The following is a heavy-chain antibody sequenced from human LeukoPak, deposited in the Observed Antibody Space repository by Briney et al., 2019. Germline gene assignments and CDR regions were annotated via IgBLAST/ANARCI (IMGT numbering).Heavy chain of an antibody. CDR1: GYSFTSYW. D-gene: IGHD3-22*01. J-gene: IGHJ4*02. CDR3: ARIMYYYDSSGYYYFDY. Sequence: GESLKISCKGSGYSFTSYWIGWVRQMPGKGLEWMGIIYPGGSDTRYSPSFQGQVTISADKSISTAYLQWSSLKASDTAMYYCARIMYYYDSSGYYYFDYWGQGTLVTVSS. CDR2: IYPGGSDT. V-gene: IGHV5-51*01.